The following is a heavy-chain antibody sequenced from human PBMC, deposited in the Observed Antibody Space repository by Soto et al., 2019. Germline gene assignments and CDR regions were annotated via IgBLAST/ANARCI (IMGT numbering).Heavy chain of an antibody. CDR2: IYYSGST. CDR1: GGSISSGGYY. D-gene: IGHD1-26*01. V-gene: IGHV4-31*03. Sequence: QVQLQESGPGLVKPSQTLSLTCTVSGGSISSGGYYWSWIRQHPGKGLEWIGYIYYSGSTYYNPSLKGRVTLSVAPSRNQCSRKLSSVTAADPAVYYCARDSGSYTRPNFDYWGQGTLVTVSS. CDR3: ARDSGSYTRPNFDY. J-gene: IGHJ4*02.